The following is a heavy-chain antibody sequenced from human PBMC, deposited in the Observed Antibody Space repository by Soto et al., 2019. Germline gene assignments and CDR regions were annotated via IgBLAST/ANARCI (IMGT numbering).Heavy chain of an antibody. CDR3: AKVSVRGSGSSPLCFES. V-gene: IGHV3-23*04. D-gene: IGHD3-10*01. J-gene: IGHJ5*01. CDR2: ISGRGGST. Sequence: EVQLVESGGGFVQPGGSLRLSCAASGFSFSSYAMSWVRQAPGKGLEWVSGISGRGGSTYYADSMKGRFTISRANSKNTLYLQINSLTAEDTGLYYCAKVSVRGSGSSPLCFESWGQGTLVTVSS. CDR1: GFSFSSYA.